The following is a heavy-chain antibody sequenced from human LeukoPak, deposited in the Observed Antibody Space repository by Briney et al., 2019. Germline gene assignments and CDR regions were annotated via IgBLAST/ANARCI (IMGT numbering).Heavy chain of an antibody. CDR1: GYTFTSYY. CDR2: INPSGGST. D-gene: IGHD6-19*01. Sequence: ASVKVSCKASGYTFTSYYMHWVRQAPGQGLEWMGIINPSGGSTSYAQKFQGRVTMTRDMSTSTVYMELSSLRSGDTAVYYCARGSSGWYYFDYWGQGTLVTVSS. CDR3: ARGSSGWYYFDY. V-gene: IGHV1-46*01. J-gene: IGHJ4*02.